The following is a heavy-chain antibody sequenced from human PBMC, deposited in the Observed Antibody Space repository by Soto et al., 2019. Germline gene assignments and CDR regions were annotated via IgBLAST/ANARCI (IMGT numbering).Heavy chain of an antibody. CDR2: IYWDDDK. CDR3: AHSFHAYSFVFYGMDV. CDR1: GFSLSTSGVG. V-gene: IGHV2-5*02. Sequence: SGPTLVNPTQTLTLTCTFSGFSLSTSGVGVGWIRQPPGKALEWLALIYWDDDKRYSPSLKSSLTITKDTSKNQMVLTMTNMDPVDTATYYCAHSFHAYSFVFYGMDVRGQVTTFPVSS. D-gene: IGHD5-18*01. J-gene: IGHJ6*02.